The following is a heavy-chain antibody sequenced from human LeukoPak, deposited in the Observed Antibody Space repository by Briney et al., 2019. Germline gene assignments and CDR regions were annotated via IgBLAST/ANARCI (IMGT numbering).Heavy chain of an antibody. V-gene: IGHV3-7*05. D-gene: IGHD5-24*01. Sequence: GGSLRLSCAASGFTFSSYWMKWVRQAPGKGLEWVANINEDGSDKYHVDSVKGRFTISRDNAKNSLYLQMNSLRAEDTAVYYCARNLRLHTPRAFDIWGQGTMVTVSS. CDR1: GFTFSSYW. CDR3: ARNLRLHTPRAFDI. CDR2: INEDGSDK. J-gene: IGHJ3*02.